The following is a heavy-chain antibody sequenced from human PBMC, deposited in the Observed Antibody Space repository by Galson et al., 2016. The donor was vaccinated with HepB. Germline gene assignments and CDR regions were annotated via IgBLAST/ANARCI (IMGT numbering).Heavy chain of an antibody. CDR1: GGSINNGVYS. CDR3: ARSTTIRPDNYYGLDV. D-gene: IGHD1-1*01. Sequence: TLSLTCTVSGGSINNGVYSWSWVRQPPGKGLEWIGYIFHSGPTFSNPSPHCRVSISIARPRYIVSLRFDSLTAADSAMYYCARSTTIRPDNYYGLDVWGQGTTVIVSS. V-gene: IGHV4-30-2*01. CDR2: IFHSGPT. J-gene: IGHJ6*02.